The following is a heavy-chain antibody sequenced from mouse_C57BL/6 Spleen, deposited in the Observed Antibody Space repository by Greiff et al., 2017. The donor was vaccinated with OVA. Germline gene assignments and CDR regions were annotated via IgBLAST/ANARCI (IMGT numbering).Heavy chain of an antibody. Sequence: EVMLVESGPGLAKPSQTLSLTCSVTGYSITSDYWNWIRKFPGNKLEYMGYISYSGSTYYNPSLKSRISITRETSKNQYYLQLNSVTTEDTATYYGARRPYYGSSYDYFDYWGQGTTRTVSS. CDR3: ARRPYYGSSYDYFDY. J-gene: IGHJ2*01. D-gene: IGHD1-1*01. V-gene: IGHV3-8*01. CDR2: ISYSGST. CDR1: GYSITSDY.